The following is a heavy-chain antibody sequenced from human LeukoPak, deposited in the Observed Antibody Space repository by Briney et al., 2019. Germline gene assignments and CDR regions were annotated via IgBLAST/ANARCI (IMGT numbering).Heavy chain of an antibody. Sequence: ASVKVSCKASGYTFTGYYIHWVRQAPGQGLEWMGWIHPRSGDTNYAYKFKGRVTMTRDTSSSTAYMDLDSLRSDDTAVYYCARDGEFGTGSYYRGCFDYWGQGNLVTVSS. CDR3: ARDGEFGTGSYYRGCFDY. J-gene: IGHJ4*02. D-gene: IGHD3-10*01. CDR2: IHPRSGDT. CDR1: GYTFTGYY. V-gene: IGHV1-2*02.